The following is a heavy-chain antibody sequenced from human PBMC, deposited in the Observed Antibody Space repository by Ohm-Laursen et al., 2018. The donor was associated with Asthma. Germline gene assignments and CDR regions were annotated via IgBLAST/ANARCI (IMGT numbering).Heavy chain of an antibody. CDR3: ARDSSGGFDY. Sequence: SLRLSCAASGFTLSPYDMNWVRQAPGKGLEWVSSISGSRSNTYYSDSVKGRFAISRDNSKNTLYLQMNSLRAEDTAVYYCARDSSGGFDYWGQGTLVTVSS. D-gene: IGHD3-10*01. J-gene: IGHJ4*02. V-gene: IGHV3-21*01. CDR2: ISGSRSNT. CDR1: GFTLSPYD.